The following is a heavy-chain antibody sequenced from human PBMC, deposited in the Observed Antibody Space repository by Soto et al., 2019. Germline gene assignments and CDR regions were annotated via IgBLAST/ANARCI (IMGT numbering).Heavy chain of an antibody. D-gene: IGHD3-16*01. CDR1: GGTFSSYA. J-gene: IGHJ6*03. CDR3: ASSYLGESTGGEYYYYYMDV. V-gene: IGHV1-69*13. Sequence: ASVKVSCKASGGTFSSYAITWVRQAPGQGLEWMGGIIPIFGTANYAQKFQGGVTITADESTTTAYMELSSLRSEDTAVYYCASSYLGESTGGEYYYYYMDVWGKGTTVTVSS. CDR2: IIPIFGTA.